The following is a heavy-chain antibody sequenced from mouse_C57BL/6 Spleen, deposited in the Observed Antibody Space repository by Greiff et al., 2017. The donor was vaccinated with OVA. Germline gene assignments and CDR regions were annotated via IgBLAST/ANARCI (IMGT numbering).Heavy chain of an antibody. CDR3: ASDSNYWYFDV. Sequence: QVQLQQSGPGLVQPSQSLSITCTVSGFSLTSYGVHWVRQSPGKGLEWLGVIWSGGSTDYNAAFISRLSISKDNSKSQVFFKMNSLQADDTAIYYCASDSNYWYFDVWGTGTTVTVSS. J-gene: IGHJ1*03. V-gene: IGHV2-2*01. CDR1: GFSLTSYG. CDR2: IWSGGST. D-gene: IGHD2-5*01.